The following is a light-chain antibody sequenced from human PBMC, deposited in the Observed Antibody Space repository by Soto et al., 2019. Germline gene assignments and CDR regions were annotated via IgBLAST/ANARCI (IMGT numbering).Light chain of an antibody. CDR3: SSYTRSSTPYV. CDR1: ISYVFVYNY. V-gene: IGLV2-14*01. CDR2: EVS. J-gene: IGLJ1*01. Sequence: QSLLTQPASVSCSPGQSITISFTGTISYVFVYNYFSCYQHHPVKAPKLMIYEVSNRPSGVSNRFSGSKSGNTASLPISGLKAEDEADYYCSSYTRSSTPYVFGTGTKVTVL.